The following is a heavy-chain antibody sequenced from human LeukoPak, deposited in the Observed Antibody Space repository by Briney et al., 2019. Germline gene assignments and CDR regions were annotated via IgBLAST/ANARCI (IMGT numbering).Heavy chain of an antibody. CDR3: ALPRWYQLLHDFGVHNYGMDV. J-gene: IGHJ6*02. CDR1: VYTFTGYY. D-gene: IGHD2-2*01. Sequence: GSSVKVSCKDSVYTFTGYYMHWVRQAPGQGGELMGWINPNSGGTNYAQKFQGRVTRTSDTTISTAYMELSRLRSDDTAVYYCALPRWYQLLHDFGVHNYGMDVWGQGTTVTVSS. CDR2: INPNSGGT. V-gene: IGHV1-2*02.